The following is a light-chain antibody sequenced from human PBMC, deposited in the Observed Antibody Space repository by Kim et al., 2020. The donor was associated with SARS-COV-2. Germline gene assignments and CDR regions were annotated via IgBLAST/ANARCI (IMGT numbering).Light chain of an antibody. J-gene: IGLJ1*01. V-gene: IGLV2-14*03. Sequence: GQSITISVTGTSGSIGAYNYVSWCQQHPGRAPKLLIYDVSERPSGISNRFSGSTSGYMASLTISGLQAEDEADYYCSSYTTANTRLFGAGTKVTVL. CDR2: DVS. CDR3: SSYTTANTRL. CDR1: SGSIGAYNY.